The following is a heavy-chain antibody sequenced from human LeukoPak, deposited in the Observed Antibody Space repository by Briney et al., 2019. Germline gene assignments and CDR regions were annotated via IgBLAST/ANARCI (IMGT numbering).Heavy chain of an antibody. J-gene: IGHJ4*02. CDR2: ISSSGSTI. CDR3: ARADLSYFDY. CDR1: GFTFSSYE. Sequence: GGSLRLSCAASGFTFSSYEMNWVRQAPGKGLEWVSYISSSGSTIYYADSVKGRFTISRDNAKNSLYLQMNSLRAEDTAVYYCARADLSYFDYWGQGTLVTVSS. V-gene: IGHV3-48*03.